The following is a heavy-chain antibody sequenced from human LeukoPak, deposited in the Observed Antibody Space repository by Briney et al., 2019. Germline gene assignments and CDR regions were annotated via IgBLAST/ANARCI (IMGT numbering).Heavy chain of an antibody. J-gene: IGHJ4*02. D-gene: IGHD6-19*01. CDR2: IYTSGST. Sequence: SQTLSLTCTVSGGSISNYYWSWIRQPPGEGLEWIGYIYTSGSTNYNPSLRSRVTIARDTSKNQFSLKLSSVTAADTAVYYCARRHSSGWYQDYWGQGTLVTVSS. V-gene: IGHV4-4*09. CDR1: GGSISNYY. CDR3: ARRHSSGWYQDY.